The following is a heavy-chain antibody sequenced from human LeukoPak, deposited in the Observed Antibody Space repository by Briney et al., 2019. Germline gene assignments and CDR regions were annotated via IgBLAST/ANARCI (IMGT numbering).Heavy chain of an antibody. J-gene: IGHJ4*02. Sequence: SGPTLVKPTQTLTLTCTFSGFSLSSSGEGVGWIRQPPGKALEWLALIYWNDDNRDNPSLKSRLTITKETSKNQVVLIMTNMDPVDTATYYCAHKRISDGRGVFDYWGQGTLVTVSS. CDR2: IYWNDDN. CDR3: AHKRISDGRGVFDY. D-gene: IGHD2-15*01. V-gene: IGHV2-5*01. CDR1: GFSLSSSGEG.